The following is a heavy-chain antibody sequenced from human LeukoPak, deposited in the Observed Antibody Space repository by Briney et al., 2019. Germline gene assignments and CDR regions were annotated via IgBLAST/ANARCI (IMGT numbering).Heavy chain of an antibody. CDR1: GFTFSSYS. D-gene: IGHD5-24*01. CDR3: ARDRFRWPDGYNYPACDAFDI. J-gene: IGHJ3*02. V-gene: IGHV3-21*01. Sequence: GGSLRLSCAASGFTFSSYSMNWVRQAPGKGLEWVSSISSSSSYIYYADSVKGRFTISRDNAKNSLYLQMNSLRAEDTAVYYCARDRFRWPDGYNYPACDAFDIWGQGTMVTVSS. CDR2: ISSSSSYI.